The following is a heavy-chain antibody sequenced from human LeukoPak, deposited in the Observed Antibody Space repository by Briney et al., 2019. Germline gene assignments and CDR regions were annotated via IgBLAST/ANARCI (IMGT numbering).Heavy chain of an antibody. J-gene: IGHJ4*02. CDR1: GFTFSIYW. D-gene: IGHD2/OR15-2a*01. V-gene: IGHV3-7*01. CDR3: ARDFQNIATDF. Sequence: GVSLRLSCAASGFTFSIYWMTWVRQAPGKGLEWVANIKQDGSEKYYVDSVKGRFTISRDNAKNSLYLQMNSLRAEDTAVYFCARDFQNIATDFWGRGTPVTVSS. CDR2: IKQDGSEK.